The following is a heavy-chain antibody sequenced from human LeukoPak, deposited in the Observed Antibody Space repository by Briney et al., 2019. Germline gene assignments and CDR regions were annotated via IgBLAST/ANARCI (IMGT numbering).Heavy chain of an antibody. J-gene: IGHJ4*02. D-gene: IGHD6-6*01. CDR2: IMPVFGRP. V-gene: IGHV1-69*06. Sequence: ASVKVSCKASGGSFSTYPVCWVWLAPGLGLEWLGAIMPVFGRPIYAQRFQGRVTITADKSTSTAYMELSSLRSEDTAGYYCARDPGTTSSSIDYWGQGTLVTVSS. CDR1: GGSFSTYP. CDR3: ARDPGTTSSSIDY.